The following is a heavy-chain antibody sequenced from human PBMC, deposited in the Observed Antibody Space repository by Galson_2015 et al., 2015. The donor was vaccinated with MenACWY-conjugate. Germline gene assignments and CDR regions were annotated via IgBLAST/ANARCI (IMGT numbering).Heavy chain of an antibody. J-gene: IGHJ4*02. CDR3: AKYSGARSLGE. D-gene: IGHD5-12*01. V-gene: IGHV3-23*01. CDR1: GFPFSTYG. Sequence: SLRLSCAASGFPFSTYGMGWVRRAPGKGLEWVSGISGSGESPYYADSAKGRFTISRDNSNNMVYVQMNSLRDDDTAVYYCAKYSGARSLGEWGQGPLVTVSA. CDR2: ISGSGESP.